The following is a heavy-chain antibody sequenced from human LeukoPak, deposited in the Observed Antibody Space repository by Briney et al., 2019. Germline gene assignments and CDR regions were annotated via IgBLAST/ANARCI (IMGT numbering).Heavy chain of an antibody. Sequence: GGSLRLSCTVSGFTVSSNSMSWVRQAPGKGLEWVSFIYSGGSTHYSDSVKGRFTISRDNSKNTLYLQMNSLRAEDTAVYYCAISGSYWAWAHWGQGTLVTISS. V-gene: IGHV3-53*01. CDR2: IYSGGST. CDR3: AISGSYWAWAH. CDR1: GFTVSSNS. J-gene: IGHJ4*02. D-gene: IGHD1-26*01.